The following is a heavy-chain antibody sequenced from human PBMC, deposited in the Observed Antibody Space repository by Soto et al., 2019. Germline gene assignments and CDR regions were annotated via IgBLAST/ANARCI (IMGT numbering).Heavy chain of an antibody. CDR2: ISGSGGMT. Sequence: EAQLLQSGGGLVPPGGSLRLSCVACGFAFGNYPMAWIRQTPGKGLQWISTISGSGGMTDYEDSVRGRFTVSIDHSKDTVHLQMTSLRADDTAVYYCAKDRTMARGIRAFDIWGQGTTVTISS. CDR3: AKDRTMARGIRAFDI. J-gene: IGHJ3*02. CDR1: GFAFGNYP. V-gene: IGHV3-23*01. D-gene: IGHD3-10*01.